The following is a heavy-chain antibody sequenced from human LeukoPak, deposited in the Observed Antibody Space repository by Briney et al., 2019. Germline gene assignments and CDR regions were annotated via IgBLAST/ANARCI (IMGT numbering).Heavy chain of an antibody. D-gene: IGHD6-13*01. J-gene: IGHJ5*02. CDR2: IYYSGST. V-gene: IGHV4-30-4*01. CDR3: AREGTMWASIAAGFDP. CDR1: GVSISSGDYY. Sequence: PSETLSLTCTVSGVSISSGDYYWSWIRQPPGKGLEWIGYIYYSGSTYYNPSLKSRVTISVDTSKNQFSLKLSSVTAADTAVYYCAREGTMWASIAAGFDPWGQGTLVTVSS.